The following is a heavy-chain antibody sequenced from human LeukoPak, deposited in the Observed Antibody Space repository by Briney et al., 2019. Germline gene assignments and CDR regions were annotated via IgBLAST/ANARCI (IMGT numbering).Heavy chain of an antibody. D-gene: IGHD3/OR15-3a*01. J-gene: IGHJ4*02. CDR3: ARQTGSGLFILP. V-gene: IGHV4-38-2*02. CDR1: GYSISSGYY. Sequence: SETLSLTCTVSGYSISSGYYWGWIRQPPGKGLEWIGSMYHSGGTYSNPSLKSRVNISIDTSKNQFSLRLTSVTAADTAVYYCARQTGSGLFILPGGQGTLVTVSS. CDR2: MYHSGGT.